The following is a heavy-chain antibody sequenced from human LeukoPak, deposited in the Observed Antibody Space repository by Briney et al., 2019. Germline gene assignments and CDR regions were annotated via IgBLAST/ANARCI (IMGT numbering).Heavy chain of an antibody. CDR3: ARVESQQLFFQH. V-gene: IGHV4-39*07. CDR1: GGSISSSSYY. J-gene: IGHJ1*01. CDR2: LYYSGST. D-gene: IGHD6-13*01. Sequence: SETLSLTCTVSGGSISSSSYYWGWIRQPPGKGLEWIGNLYYSGSTYYNPSLKSRVTISVDTSKNQFSLKLSSVTAADTAVYYCARVESQQLFFQHWGQGTLVTVSS.